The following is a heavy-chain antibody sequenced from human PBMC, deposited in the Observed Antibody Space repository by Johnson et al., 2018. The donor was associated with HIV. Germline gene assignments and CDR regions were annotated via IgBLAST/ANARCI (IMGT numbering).Heavy chain of an antibody. CDR2: ISYDGSNK. CDR3: AKHRVAAAGYDAFDI. D-gene: IGHD6-13*01. Sequence: VQLVESGGGVVQPGRSLRLSCAASGFTFSSYAMHWVRQAPGKGLEWVAVISYDGSNKYYADSVKGRFTISRDNSKNTLYLQVNSLRAEDTAVYYCAKHRVAAAGYDAFDIWGQGTMVTVSS. V-gene: IGHV3-30*04. J-gene: IGHJ3*02. CDR1: GFTFSSYA.